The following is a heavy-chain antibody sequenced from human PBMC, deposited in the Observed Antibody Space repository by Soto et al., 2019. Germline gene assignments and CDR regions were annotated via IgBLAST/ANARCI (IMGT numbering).Heavy chain of an antibody. CDR2: ISAYNGNT. V-gene: IGHV1-18*01. CDR3: ARKLASSGWYYFDY. Sequence: GASVKVSCKASGYTFTSYGISWVRQAPGQGLEWMGWISAYNGNTNYAQKLQGRVTMTTDTSTSTAYMELRSLRSDDTAVYYCARKLASSGWYYFDYWGQGTLVTAPQ. J-gene: IGHJ4*02. D-gene: IGHD6-19*01. CDR1: GYTFTSYG.